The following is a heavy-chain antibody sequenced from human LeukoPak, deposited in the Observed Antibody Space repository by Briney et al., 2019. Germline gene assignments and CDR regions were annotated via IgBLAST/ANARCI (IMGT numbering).Heavy chain of an antibody. CDR3: ARVGYYYGSGSYYPELDY. CDR1: GGTFSSYA. J-gene: IGHJ4*02. D-gene: IGHD3-10*01. Sequence: SVKVSCKASGGTFSSYAISWVRQAPGQGLEWMGGIIPIFGTANYAQKFQGRVTITRDTSASTAYMELSSLRSEDTAVYYCARVGYYYGSGSYYPELDYWGQGTLVTVSS. CDR2: IIPIFGTA. V-gene: IGHV1-69*05.